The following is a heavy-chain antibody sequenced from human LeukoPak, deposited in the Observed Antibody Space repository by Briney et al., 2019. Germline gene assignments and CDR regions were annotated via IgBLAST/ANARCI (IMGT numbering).Heavy chain of an antibody. V-gene: IGHV4-39*01. CDR3: ARVAYYYDSSGYYPRFEDY. CDR1: GGSISSSRYY. J-gene: IGHJ4*02. CDR2: IDYSGST. D-gene: IGHD3-22*01. Sequence: PSETLSLTCIVSGGSISSSRYYWGWIRQPPGNGLEWIGTIDYSGSTYYNPSLKSRVIISVDASKNQVSLKLSSVTAADTAVYYCARVAYYYDSSGYYPRFEDYWGQGTLVTVSS.